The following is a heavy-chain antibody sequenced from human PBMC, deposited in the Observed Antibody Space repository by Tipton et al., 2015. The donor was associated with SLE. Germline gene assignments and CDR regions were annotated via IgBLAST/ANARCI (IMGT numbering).Heavy chain of an antibody. J-gene: IGHJ3*02. CDR3: ARDSRLVATGDAFDI. CDR2: IYYSGST. CDR1: GGSIRSYY. D-gene: IGHD5-12*01. Sequence: TLSLTCTVSGGSIRSYYWSWFRQPPGKGLEWIGYIYYSGSTNYNPSLKSRVTISVDTSKNQYSLKLSSVTAADTAVYYCARDSRLVATGDAFDIWGQGTMVTVSS. V-gene: IGHV4-59*01.